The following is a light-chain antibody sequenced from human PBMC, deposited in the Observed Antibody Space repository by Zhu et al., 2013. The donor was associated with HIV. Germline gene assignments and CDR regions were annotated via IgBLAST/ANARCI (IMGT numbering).Light chain of an antibody. CDR1: QGIRND. J-gene: IGKJ1*01. Sequence: DIQMTQSPSSLSASVGDRVTITCRASQGIRNDLVWYQKKPGRVPKRLIYATSRLQSGVPSRFSGSGSGTDFTLTINSLQPEDFATYFCLQHKSDFWTFGQGTKVEL. CDR3: LQHKSDFWT. CDR2: ATS. V-gene: IGKV1-17*01.